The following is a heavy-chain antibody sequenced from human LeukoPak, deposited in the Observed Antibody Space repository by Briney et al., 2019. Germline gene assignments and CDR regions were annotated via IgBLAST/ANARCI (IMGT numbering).Heavy chain of an antibody. J-gene: IGHJ5*02. CDR3: ARGSVVIDWFDP. Sequence: SETLSLTCAVYGGSFSGYYWSWIRQPPGKGLEWIGEINHSGSTNYNPSLRSRVTMSVDTSKNQFSLKLSSVTAADTAVYYCARGSVVIDWFDPWGQGTLVTVSS. V-gene: IGHV4-34*01. CDR2: INHSGST. D-gene: IGHD3-22*01. CDR1: GGSFSGYY.